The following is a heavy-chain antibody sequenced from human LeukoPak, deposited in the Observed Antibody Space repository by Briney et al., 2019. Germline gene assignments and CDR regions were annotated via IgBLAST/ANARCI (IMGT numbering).Heavy chain of an antibody. CDR3: AGVAAGFGGGLSWPGAFDI. J-gene: IGHJ3*02. D-gene: IGHD3-10*01. Sequence: ASVTVSCKASGYTFTGYYMHWVRQAPGQGLEWMGWINPNSGGTNYAQKFQGRVTMTRDTSISTAYMELSRLRSDDTAVYYCAGVAAGFGGGLSWPGAFDIWGQGTMVTVSS. V-gene: IGHV1-2*02. CDR1: GYTFTGYY. CDR2: INPNSGGT.